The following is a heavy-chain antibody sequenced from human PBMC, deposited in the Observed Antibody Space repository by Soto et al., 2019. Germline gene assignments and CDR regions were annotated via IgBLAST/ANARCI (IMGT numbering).Heavy chain of an antibody. V-gene: IGHV4-59*11. CDR2: IFYTGST. CDR1: GGSNSDHY. Sequence: SQTLSLTCTVSGGSNSDHYCSWIRLPPGKGLEWFGYIFYTGSTTYTPSLKSRATISLDTSRNQFYLRLSSVTAADTAVYYCAREKGEWFGDLLPHGRLDPRSQGTLVTVS. D-gene: IGHD3-10*01. CDR3: AREKGEWFGDLLPHGRLDP. J-gene: IGHJ5*02.